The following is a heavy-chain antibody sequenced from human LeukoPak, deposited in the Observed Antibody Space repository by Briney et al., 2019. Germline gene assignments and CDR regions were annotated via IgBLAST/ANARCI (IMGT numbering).Heavy chain of an antibody. CDR1: GFTFSNYW. J-gene: IGHJ5*02. D-gene: IGHD4-23*01. CDR3: ATGYGGNYNWFDP. V-gene: IGHV3-74*01. CDR2: INSDGSST. Sequence: GGSLRLSCAASGFTFSNYWMHWVRQAPGKGLVWVSRINSDGSSTTYADSVKGRFTISRDNAKNTLYLQMNSLRAEDTAVYYCATGYGGNYNWFDPWGQGTLVTVSS.